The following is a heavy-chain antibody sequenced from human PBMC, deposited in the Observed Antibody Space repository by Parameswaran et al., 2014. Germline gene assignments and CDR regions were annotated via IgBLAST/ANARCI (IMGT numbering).Heavy chain of an antibody. Sequence: VRQAPGKGLEWMGIIYPGDSDTRYSPSFQGQVTISADKSISTAYLHWSSLKAADTAMYFCAKSPYDNTYYSDYWGQGTLVTVSS. CDR3: AKSPYDNTYYSDY. V-gene: IGHV5-51*01. CDR2: IYPGDSDT. D-gene: IGHD3-22*01. J-gene: IGHJ4*02.